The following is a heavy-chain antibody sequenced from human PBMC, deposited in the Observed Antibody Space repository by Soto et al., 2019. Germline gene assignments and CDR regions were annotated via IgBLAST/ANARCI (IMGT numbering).Heavy chain of an antibody. CDR1: GGSISSNNW. J-gene: IGHJ3*02. Sequence: QVQLQESGPGLVKPSGTLSLTCAVSGGSISSNNWWNWVRQSPGKGLEWIGEVYHSGTTNYNPSLKSRVTISVDTSKNQFFLKPNSVTAADTAVYYCARVLQYCSGNSCYFDIWGQGTMVTVSS. CDR3: ARVLQYCSGNSCYFDI. D-gene: IGHD2-2*01. CDR2: VYHSGTT. V-gene: IGHV4-4*02.